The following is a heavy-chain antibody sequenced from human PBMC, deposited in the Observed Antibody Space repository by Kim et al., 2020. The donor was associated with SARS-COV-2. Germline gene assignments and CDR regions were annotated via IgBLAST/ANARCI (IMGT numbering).Heavy chain of an antibody. V-gene: IGHV5-10-1*01. CDR3: ARLSDTGGAFDI. D-gene: IGHD7-27*01. Sequence: NYSPSFQGHVTISADKSISTAYLQWSSLKASDTAMYYCARLSDTGGAFDIWGQGTMVTVSS. J-gene: IGHJ3*02.